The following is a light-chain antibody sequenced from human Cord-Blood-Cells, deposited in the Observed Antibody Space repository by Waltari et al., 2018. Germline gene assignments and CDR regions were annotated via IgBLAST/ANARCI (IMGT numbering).Light chain of an antibody. CDR1: SLRSYY. Sequence: SSELTQDPAVSVALGPTVRITCQGDSLRSYYASWYQQKPGQAPVLVIFGKNNRPSGIPDRFSGSSSGTTAALTITGAQAEDEADYYCNSRDSSGNHLVFGGGTKRTVL. CDR2: GKN. V-gene: IGLV3-19*01. CDR3: NSRDSSGNHLV. J-gene: IGLJ2*01.